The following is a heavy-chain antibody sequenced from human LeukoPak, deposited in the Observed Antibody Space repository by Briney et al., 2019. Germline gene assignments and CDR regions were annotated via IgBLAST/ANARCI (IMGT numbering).Heavy chain of an antibody. V-gene: IGHV3-23*01. CDR2: ISASGERT. CDR3: AKWRSGRGMDV. Sequence: GGSLRLSCAASGFTLSSYAMSWVRQAPGKGLDWVSGISASGERTFYADSVKGRFTISRDKSKNTLNLQMNSLRAEDTAHYYCAKWRSGRGMDVWGKGTTVTVSS. D-gene: IGHD3-3*01. CDR1: GFTLSSYA. J-gene: IGHJ6*03.